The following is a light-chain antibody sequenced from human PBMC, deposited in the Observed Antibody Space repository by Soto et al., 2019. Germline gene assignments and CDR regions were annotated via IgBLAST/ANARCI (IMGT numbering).Light chain of an antibody. CDR1: QSVSSY. V-gene: IGKV3-11*01. CDR2: DAS. J-gene: IGKJ3*01. Sequence: EIVLTQSPATLSLSPGERATLSCRASQSVSSYLAWYQQKPGQAPRLLIYDASNRATGIPARFSGSGSGTDVTLTISSVEPEDFAVYYCQERSNWPPFSFGPGTKVDIK. CDR3: QERSNWPPFS.